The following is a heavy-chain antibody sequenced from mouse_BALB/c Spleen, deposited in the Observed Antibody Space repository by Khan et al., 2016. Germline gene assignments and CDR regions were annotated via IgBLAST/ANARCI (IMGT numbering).Heavy chain of an antibody. Sequence: EVELVESGGGLVQPGGSRKLSCAASGFTFSVFGIHWVRQAPEKGLEWVAYISGGSSTIYYADTVKGRFTISRDNPKNTLLLQMTSRRAEAAAVYYCARLTPYAMDYWGQGTSVTVSS. CDR3: ARLTPYAMDY. D-gene: IGHD4-1*01. J-gene: IGHJ4*01. V-gene: IGHV5-17*02. CDR1: GFTFSVFG. CDR2: ISGGSSTI.